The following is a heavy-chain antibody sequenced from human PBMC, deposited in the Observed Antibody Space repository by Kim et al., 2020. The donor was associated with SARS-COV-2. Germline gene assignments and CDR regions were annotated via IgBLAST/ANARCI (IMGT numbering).Heavy chain of an antibody. CDR1: GFTFSNYW. Sequence: GGSLRLSCAASGFTFSNYWMNWVRQAPGKGLEWVANMNQHGSAKRYVDSVKGRFTISRDNAKNSLYLQMNTLGAEDTALYYCTTGTTYWGQGTLVTVSS. CDR3: TTGTTY. V-gene: IGHV3-7*05. D-gene: IGHD4-17*01. J-gene: IGHJ4*02. CDR2: MNQHGSAK.